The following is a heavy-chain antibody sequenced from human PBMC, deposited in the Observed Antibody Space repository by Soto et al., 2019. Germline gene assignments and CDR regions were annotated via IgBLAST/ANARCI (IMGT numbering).Heavy chain of an antibody. V-gene: IGHV3-74*01. CDR1: GFLFSTYW. CDR3: AIGGGHYNYFDH. J-gene: IGHJ4*02. CDR2: IKSDGSST. D-gene: IGHD3-3*01. Sequence: EVQLVESGGGLVQPGGSLRLSCAASGFLFSTYWMFWVRQVPRKGLLWVSRIKSDGSSTSYADSVKGRFTISRDNTKNTLYLQMTDLLAEDTALYYCAIGGGHYNYFDHWGQGILVTVPS.